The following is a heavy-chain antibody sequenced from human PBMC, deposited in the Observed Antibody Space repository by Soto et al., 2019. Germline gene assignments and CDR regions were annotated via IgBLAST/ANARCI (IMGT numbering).Heavy chain of an antibody. CDR1: GFTFSSYW. D-gene: IGHD3-22*01. CDR2: IKQDGSEK. CDR3: AREEGLNYYDSSGYPDY. Sequence: EVQLVESGGGLVQPGGSLRLSCAASGFTFSSYWKSWVRQAPGKGLEWVANIKQDGSEKYYVDSVKGRFTISRDNAKNSLYLQMNSLRAEDTAVYYCAREEGLNYYDSSGYPDYWGQGTLVTVSS. V-gene: IGHV3-7*05. J-gene: IGHJ4*02.